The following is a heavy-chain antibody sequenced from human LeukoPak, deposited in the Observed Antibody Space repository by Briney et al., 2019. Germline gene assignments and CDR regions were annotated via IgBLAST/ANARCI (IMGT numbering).Heavy chain of an antibody. J-gene: IGHJ5*02. CDR2: TNPNSGGT. CDR3: ARVRITVTVGGWFDP. CDR1: GYTFTGYY. Sequence: ASVKVSCKASGYTFTGYYMHWVRQAPGQGLEWMGWTNPNSGGTNYAQKFQGRVTMTRDTSISTAYMELSRLRSDDTAVYYCARVRITVTVGGWFDPWGQGTLVTVSS. V-gene: IGHV1-2*02. D-gene: IGHD4-17*01.